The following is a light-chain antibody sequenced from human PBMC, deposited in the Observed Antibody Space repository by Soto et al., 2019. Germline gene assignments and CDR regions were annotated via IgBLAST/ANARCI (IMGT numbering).Light chain of an antibody. V-gene: IGLV2-14*03. Sequence: QSALTQPASVSGSPGQSITISCSGTTNDVGGYNYVSWYQQHPGKAPKLLIYGVTDRPSGVSSRFSGSKSSNAASLTISGLQAEDEGDYYCSSYTSSYTWIFGGGTQLTVL. CDR2: GVT. J-gene: IGLJ3*02. CDR1: TNDVGGYNY. CDR3: SSYTSSYTWI.